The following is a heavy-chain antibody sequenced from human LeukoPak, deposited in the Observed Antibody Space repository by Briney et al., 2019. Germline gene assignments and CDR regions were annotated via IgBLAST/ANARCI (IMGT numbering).Heavy chain of an antibody. J-gene: IGHJ4*02. CDR3: ARVGLSPYYDSSGYYDF. V-gene: IGHV1-69*13. CDR2: IIPIFGTA. D-gene: IGHD3-22*01. Sequence: ASVKVSCKASGGTFSSYAISWVRQAPGQGLERMGGIIPIFGTANYAQKFQGRVTITADESTSTAYMELSSLRSEDTAVYYCARVGLSPYYDSSGYYDFWGQGTLVTVSS. CDR1: GGTFSSYA.